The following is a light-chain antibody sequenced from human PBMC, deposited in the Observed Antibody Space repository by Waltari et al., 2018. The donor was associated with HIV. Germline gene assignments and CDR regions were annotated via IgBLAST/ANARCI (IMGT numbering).Light chain of an antibody. Sequence: QSVLTQPPSASGTPGQRVTISCSGSSSNIGSTTVNWYQQLPGTAPKLPISSISLLPSGVPVGFSGSDLCTSASLASSWLQSVDGADYYCAAWDDSLKGWVFGGGTKLTVL. CDR3: AAWDDSLKGWV. V-gene: IGLV1-44*01. CDR2: SIS. CDR1: SSNIGSTT. J-gene: IGLJ3*02.